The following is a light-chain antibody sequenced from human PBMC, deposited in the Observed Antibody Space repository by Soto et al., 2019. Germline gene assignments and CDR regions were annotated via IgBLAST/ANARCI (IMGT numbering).Light chain of an antibody. CDR3: QQFYTTLFT. Sequence: DIQMTQSPASLSASVGDRVTITCRASQSISNYLNWYQQKPGKAPNLLIYAASSLRSGVPSRFSGSGSGTHFNLTISSLQPEDCATYSCQQFYTTLFTFGPGTNVEIK. CDR1: QSISNY. V-gene: IGKV1-39*01. CDR2: AAS. J-gene: IGKJ3*01.